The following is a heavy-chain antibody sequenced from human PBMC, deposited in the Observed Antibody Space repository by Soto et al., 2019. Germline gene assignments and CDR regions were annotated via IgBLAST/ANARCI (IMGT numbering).Heavy chain of an antibody. Sequence: EVQLVESGGGWVQPGRSLRLSCAASGFTFDVYAMHWVRQAPGKGLEWVSGINYNSGIVGYADSVKGRFTISRDNAKNSLHLQMNSLRAEDKAVYYCAEDISLRGWVYLVVEYWGQGILVTVSA. V-gene: IGHV3-9*01. D-gene: IGHD6-13*01. CDR3: AEDISLRGWVYLVVEY. J-gene: IGHJ4*02. CDR2: INYNSGIV. CDR1: GFTFDVYA.